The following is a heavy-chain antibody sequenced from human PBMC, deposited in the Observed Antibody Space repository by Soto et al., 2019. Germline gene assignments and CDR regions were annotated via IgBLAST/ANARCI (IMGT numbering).Heavy chain of an antibody. J-gene: IGHJ4*02. CDR1: GFTFSTYS. CDR2: ISGSGNYT. Sequence: RWSLRLSCSASGFTFSTYSMNWLRQAPGKGLEWVSSISGSGNYTHYADFLRGRFTISRDNAKTSLYLQMNSLRAEDTAVYYCAREGINNYNEYYFDSWGQGTVVTVSS. D-gene: IGHD4-4*01. CDR3: AREGINNYNEYYFDS. V-gene: IGHV3-21*01.